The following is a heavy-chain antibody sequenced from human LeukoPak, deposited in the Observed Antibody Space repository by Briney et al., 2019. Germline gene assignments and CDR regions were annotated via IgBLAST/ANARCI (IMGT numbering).Heavy chain of an antibody. D-gene: IGHD4-17*01. CDR2: INHRGST. CDR3: ARPTTQNSDDV. J-gene: IGHJ6*02. Sequence: PSETLSLTCTVSGGSISSGDYYWSWIRQPPGKGLEWIGEINHRGSTNYNPSLKSRVTISVDTSKNQFSLKLSSVTAADTAVYYCARPTTQNSDDVWGQGTTVTVSS. CDR1: GGSISSGDYY. V-gene: IGHV4-39*07.